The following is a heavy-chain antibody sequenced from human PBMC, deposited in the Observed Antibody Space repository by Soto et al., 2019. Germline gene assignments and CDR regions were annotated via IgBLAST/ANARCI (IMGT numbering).Heavy chain of an antibody. D-gene: IGHD1-26*01. V-gene: IGHV1-69*01. CDR1: GDIFTTYA. Sequence: QVQVVQSGAEVKEPGSSVKVSCKASGDIFTTYAINWVRQAPGQGLVWMGGIKPAIGSANYAPTFQGRLTITADDLTATAYMDVTSLTSEDTAVYYCARGLLVGHETVDYWGQGTLVTVSS. CDR2: IKPAIGSA. J-gene: IGHJ4*02. CDR3: ARGLLVGHETVDY.